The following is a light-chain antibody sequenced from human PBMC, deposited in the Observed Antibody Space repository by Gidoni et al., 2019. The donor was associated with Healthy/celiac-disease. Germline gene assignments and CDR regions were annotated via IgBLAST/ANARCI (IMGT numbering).Light chain of an antibody. J-gene: IGKJ1*01. CDR2: GAA. CDR3: QQYNNWPRWT. CDR1: QRVISN. V-gene: IGKV3-15*01. Sequence: DIVMTQSPATLSVSPGERATLSCRARQRVISNLAWYQQKHGQAPSLLIFGAATRSTGLPARFSGSGSGTEFTLTISSLQSEDFAVYYCQQYNNWPRWTFGQGTKVEIK.